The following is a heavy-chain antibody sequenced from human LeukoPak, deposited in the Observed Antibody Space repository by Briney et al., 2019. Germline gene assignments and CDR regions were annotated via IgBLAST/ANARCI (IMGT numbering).Heavy chain of an antibody. CDR3: ARQSHSGYSSSWDYYYYYGMDV. J-gene: IGHJ6*02. Sequence: GESLKISCKGSGYSFTSYCIGWVRQMPGKGLEWMGIIYPGDSDTRYSPSCQGQVTISADKSISTAYLQWSSLKASDTAMYYCARQSHSGYSSSWDYYYYYGMDVWGQGTTVTVSS. D-gene: IGHD6-13*01. CDR2: IYPGDSDT. CDR1: GYSFTSYC. V-gene: IGHV5-51*01.